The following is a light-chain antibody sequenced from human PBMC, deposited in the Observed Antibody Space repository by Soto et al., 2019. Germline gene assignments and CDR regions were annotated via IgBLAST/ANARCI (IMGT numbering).Light chain of an antibody. CDR2: GAF. CDR3: HQYGSTPFT. J-gene: IGKJ3*01. CDR1: QDVSANS. Sequence: EIVLTQSPGTLSLSPGDRATLSCRASQDVSANSLAWYQHKVGQAPRLLIYGAFSRATGVPDRFSGIGSETDFTLTISRLEPEDFAVYFCHQYGSTPFTFGPGTKVEIK. V-gene: IGKV3-20*01.